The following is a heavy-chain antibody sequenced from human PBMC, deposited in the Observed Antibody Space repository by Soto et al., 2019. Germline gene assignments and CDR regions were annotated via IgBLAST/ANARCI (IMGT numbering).Heavy chain of an antibody. CDR2: ISGSGGST. V-gene: IGHV3-23*01. Sequence: EVQLLESGGGLVQPGGSLRLSCAASGFTFSSYAMSWVRQAPGKGLEWVSAISGSGGSTYYADSVKGRFTISRDNSKNPLYLQMNSLRAEDTAVYYCAKGGLIYGDYTDFDYWGQGTLVTVSS. J-gene: IGHJ4*02. CDR1: GFTFSSYA. D-gene: IGHD4-17*01. CDR3: AKGGLIYGDYTDFDY.